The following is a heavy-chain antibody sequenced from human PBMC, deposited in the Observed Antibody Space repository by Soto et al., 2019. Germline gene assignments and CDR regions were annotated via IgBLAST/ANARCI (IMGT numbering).Heavy chain of an antibody. J-gene: IGHJ3*02. V-gene: IGHV4-4*02. CDR1: SGSLSRSYW. D-gene: IGHD2-2*01. CDR3: ARARMECSSTSCYDDAFAI. Sequence: QVQLQESGPGLVKPSGTLSLTCDVSSGSLSRSYWWSWVRQPPGKGLAWIGEIYHSGSTNYNPSPKSRVTISVDKSKNQFSLKLSSVTAADTAVYYLARARMECSSTSCYDDAFAIWGQGTVVTVSS. CDR2: IYHSGST.